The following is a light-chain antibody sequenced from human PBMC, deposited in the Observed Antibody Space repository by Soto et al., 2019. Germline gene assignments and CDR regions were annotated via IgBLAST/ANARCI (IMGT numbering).Light chain of an antibody. Sequence: DIHLTQSPSTLSASVGDRITITCRASQSISRWLARYQQKRGKAPKLLIYTTSSLESGVPSRFSGSGYGTEFTLTISSLQPADFATYYCQHYRDYSWTFGQGTKVEIK. V-gene: IGKV1-5*03. J-gene: IGKJ1*01. CDR2: TTS. CDR1: QSISRW. CDR3: QHYRDYSWT.